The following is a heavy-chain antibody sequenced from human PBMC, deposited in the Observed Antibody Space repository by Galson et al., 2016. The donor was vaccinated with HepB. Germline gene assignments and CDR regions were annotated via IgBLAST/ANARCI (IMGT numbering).Heavy chain of an antibody. CDR1: GGSISSGSYY. V-gene: IGHV4-61*02. CDR2: IYTTGST. D-gene: IGHD3-9*01. CDR3: AGLHYDILTGYYPG. Sequence: TLSLTCSVFGGSISSGSYYWSWIRQPAGKGLESIGRIYTTGSTNYNPSLKSRVTMSIDTSKNQFSLKLRSVTAADTAVYFCAGLHYDILTGYYPGWGQGILVTVSS. J-gene: IGHJ4*02.